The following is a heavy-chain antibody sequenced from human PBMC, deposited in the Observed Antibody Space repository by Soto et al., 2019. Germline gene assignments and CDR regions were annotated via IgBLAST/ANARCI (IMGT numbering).Heavy chain of an antibody. CDR1: GYTFTSYG. CDR3: AGRVGYCSSTSCYDAFDI. J-gene: IGHJ3*02. Sequence: QVQLVQSGAEVKKPGASVKVSCKASGYTFTSYGISWVRQAPGQGLEWMGWISAYNGNTNYAQKLQGRVTMTTDTXTXTXXMELRSLRSDDTAVYYCAGRVGYCSSTSCYDAFDIWGQGTMVTVSS. CDR2: ISAYNGNT. D-gene: IGHD2-2*01. V-gene: IGHV1-18*01.